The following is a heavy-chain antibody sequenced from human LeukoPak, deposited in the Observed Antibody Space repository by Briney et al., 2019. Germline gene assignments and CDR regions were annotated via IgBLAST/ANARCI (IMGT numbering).Heavy chain of an antibody. CDR3: ARDDRRYFGDFALAY. J-gene: IGHJ4*02. CDR1: GGSISYYY. V-gene: IGHV4-59*01. CDR2: VYYSGNT. Sequence: SETLSLTCTVSGGSISYYYWSWIRQPPGKGLEWIGFVYYSGNTNYNPSLKGRATISLDTSINQISLKLSSVTAADSAMYCCARDDRRYFGDFALAYWGLGTLVTVSS. D-gene: IGHD4-17*01.